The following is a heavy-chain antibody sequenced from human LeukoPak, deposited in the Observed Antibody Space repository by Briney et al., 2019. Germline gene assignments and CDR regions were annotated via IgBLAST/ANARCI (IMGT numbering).Heavy chain of an antibody. J-gene: IGHJ4*02. D-gene: IGHD3-9*01. CDR3: ARGILTGSGSSIDY. CDR2: IYYSGST. V-gene: IGHV4-59*08. CDR1: GGSISSYY. Sequence: PSETLSLTCTVSGGSISSYYWSWIRQPPGKGLEWIGYIYYSGSTNYNPSLKSRVTISVDTSKNQFSLKLSSVTAADTAVYYCARGILTGSGSSIDYWGQGTLVTVSS.